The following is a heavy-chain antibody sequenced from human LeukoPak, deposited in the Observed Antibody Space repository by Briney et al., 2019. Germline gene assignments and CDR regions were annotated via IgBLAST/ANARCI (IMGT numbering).Heavy chain of an antibody. CDR2: IYYSGST. J-gene: IGHJ4*02. Sequence: PSETLSLTCTVSGGSISSYYWSWIRQPPGKGLEWIGYIYYSGSTNYNPSLKSRVTISVDTSKNQFSLKLGSVTAADTAVYYCARESDPVGGYFDYWGQGTLVTVSS. CDR1: GGSISSYY. CDR3: ARESDPVGGYFDY. D-gene: IGHD2-21*01. V-gene: IGHV4-59*01.